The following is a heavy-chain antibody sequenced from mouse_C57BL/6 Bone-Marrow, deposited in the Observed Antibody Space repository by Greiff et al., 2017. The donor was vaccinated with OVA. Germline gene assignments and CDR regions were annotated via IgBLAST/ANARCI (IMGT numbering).Heavy chain of an antibody. CDR1: GYTFTSYW. J-gene: IGHJ2*01. V-gene: IGHV1-50*01. D-gene: IGHD1-1*01. CDR2: IDPSDSYT. CDR3: ARDYYGSSYFDY. Sequence: VQLQQPGAELVKPGASVKLSCKASGYTFTSYWMQWVKQRPGQGLEWIGEIDPSDSYTNYNQKFTGKATLTVDTSSSTAYMQLSSLTSEDSAVYYCARDYYGSSYFDYWGQGTTLTVSS.